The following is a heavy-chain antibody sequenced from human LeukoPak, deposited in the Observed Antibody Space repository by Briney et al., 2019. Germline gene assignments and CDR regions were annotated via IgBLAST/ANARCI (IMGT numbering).Heavy chain of an antibody. CDR1: GYSISSGYF. V-gene: IGHV4-38-2*02. D-gene: IGHD3-3*01. Sequence: SETLSLTCTVSGYSISSGYFWGWIRQPPGKGLEWIGSIYYSGSTYYNPSLKSRVTISVDTSKNQFSLKLSSVTAADTAVYYCARAPRITIFGVVKNWFDPWGQGTLVTVSS. J-gene: IGHJ5*02. CDR2: IYYSGST. CDR3: ARAPRITIFGVVKNWFDP.